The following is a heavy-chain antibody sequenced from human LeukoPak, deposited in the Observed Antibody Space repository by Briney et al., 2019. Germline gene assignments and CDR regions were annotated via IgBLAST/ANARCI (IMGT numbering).Heavy chain of an antibody. V-gene: IGHV3-30-3*01. Sequence: GRSLRLSCAAPGFTFRTYMHWVRQAPGKGLEWVASISYDGYYKYYAESVKGPFIISRDNSKNTLYLQINSLRADDTAVYYCASAGAVTDSFVHWGEGTLVIVSS. J-gene: IGHJ5*02. CDR3: ASAGAVTDSFVH. CDR2: ISYDGYYK. CDR1: GFTFRTY. D-gene: IGHD4-23*01.